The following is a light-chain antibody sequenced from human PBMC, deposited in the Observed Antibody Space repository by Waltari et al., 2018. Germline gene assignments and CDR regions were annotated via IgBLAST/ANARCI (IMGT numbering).Light chain of an antibody. CDR1: SSAVGGFDY. V-gene: IGLV2-8*01. CDR2: EVS. J-gene: IGLJ2*01. CDR3: SSFAGSSQML. Sequence: QSALTQPPSASGSPGQSVTISCTGTSSAVGGFDYVSCYQQHPGKVPILMIYEVSKRPSGVPDRFSGSKSGNTASLTVSGLQVEDEADYYCSSFAGSSQMLFGGGTKLTVL.